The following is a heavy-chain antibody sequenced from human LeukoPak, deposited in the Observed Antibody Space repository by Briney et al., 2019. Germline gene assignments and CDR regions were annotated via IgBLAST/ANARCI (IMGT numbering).Heavy chain of an antibody. Sequence: PSETLSLTCTVSGGSINNYYWSWIRQPAGKGLEWIGRIYTSGSTNYNPSLKSRVTMSIDTSKNQFSLKLSPVTAADTAVYFCARSRGYSSGWLSFDYWGQGTLVTVSS. CDR3: ARSRGYSSGWLSFDY. CDR2: IYTSGST. CDR1: GGSINNYY. J-gene: IGHJ4*02. D-gene: IGHD6-19*01. V-gene: IGHV4-4*07.